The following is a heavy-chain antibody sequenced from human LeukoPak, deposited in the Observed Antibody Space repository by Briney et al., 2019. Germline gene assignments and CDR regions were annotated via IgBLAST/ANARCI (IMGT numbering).Heavy chain of an antibody. D-gene: IGHD5-18*01. Sequence: KPSETLSLTCTVSGASLIGFYWSWVRQPPGKELEWIGYIYYSGSTYYNPSLKSRVTISVDTSKNQFSLKLSSVTAADTAVYYCAREDIQLWFFDYWGQGTLVTVSS. V-gene: IGHV4-59*12. CDR2: IYYSGST. CDR3: AREDIQLWFFDY. CDR1: GASLIGFY. J-gene: IGHJ4*02.